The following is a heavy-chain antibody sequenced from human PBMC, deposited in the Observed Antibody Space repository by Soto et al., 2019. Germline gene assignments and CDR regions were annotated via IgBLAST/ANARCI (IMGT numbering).Heavy chain of an antibody. CDR2: ITYDGSHQ. D-gene: IGHD1-1*01. V-gene: IGHV3-30*03. CDR1: GFGFDAYG. J-gene: IGHJ4*02. Sequence: QVQLVESGGGVVQPGGSLRLSCAASGFGFDAYGIHWVRRAPGKGLEWVAVITYDGSHQYYRDSVKGRFTISRDNVRKTMLLQMDSLQPEDTAMYFCARGSQYNFGPLAYFDYWGQGTLVTVSS. CDR3: ARGSQYNFGPLAYFDY.